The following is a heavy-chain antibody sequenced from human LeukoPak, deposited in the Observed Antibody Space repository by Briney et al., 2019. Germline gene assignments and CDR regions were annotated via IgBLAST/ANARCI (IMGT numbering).Heavy chain of an antibody. D-gene: IGHD6-13*01. CDR2: IYYSGST. V-gene: IGHV4-59*01. Sequence: KPSETLSLTCTVSGGSISSYYWSWIRQPPGKGQEWIGYIYYSGSTNYSPSLKSRLTISVDTSKNQFSLKLSSVTAADTAVYYCARTYGSSGLGYFDLWGRGTLVTVSS. J-gene: IGHJ2*01. CDR1: GGSISSYY. CDR3: ARTYGSSGLGYFDL.